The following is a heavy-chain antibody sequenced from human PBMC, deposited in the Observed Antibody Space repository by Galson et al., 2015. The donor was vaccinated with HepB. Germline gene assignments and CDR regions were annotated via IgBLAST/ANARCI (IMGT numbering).Heavy chain of an antibody. Sequence: SLRLSCAASGFTFRDAWMAWVRQAPGKGLELVGRIRSRTDGETTDYAAPVKGRFTISRDNAKNSLYLQMNSLRAEDTAVYYCARDFYEVPAAIVASDNYYYMDVWGKGTTVTVSS. V-gene: IGHV3-15*01. CDR3: ARDFYEVPAAIVASDNYYYMDV. D-gene: IGHD2-2*02. CDR1: GFTFRDAW. CDR2: IRSRTDGETT. J-gene: IGHJ6*03.